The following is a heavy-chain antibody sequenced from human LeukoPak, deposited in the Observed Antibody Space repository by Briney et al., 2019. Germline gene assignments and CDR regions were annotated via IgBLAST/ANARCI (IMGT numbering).Heavy chain of an antibody. D-gene: IGHD3-10*01. CDR2: IRSKAYGGTT. Sequence: AGGSLRLSCTASGFTFGDYAMSWVRQAPGKGLEWVGFIRSKAYGGTTEYAASVKGRFTISRDDSKSIAYLQMNSLKTEDTAVYYCTRNMGLWFELAFDYWGQGTLVTVSS. V-gene: IGHV3-49*04. J-gene: IGHJ4*02. CDR3: TRNMGLWFELAFDY. CDR1: GFTFGDYA.